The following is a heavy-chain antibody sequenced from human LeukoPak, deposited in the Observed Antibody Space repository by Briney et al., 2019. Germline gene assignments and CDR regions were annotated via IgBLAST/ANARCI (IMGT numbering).Heavy chain of an antibody. V-gene: IGHV3-43*01. D-gene: IGHD6-19*01. CDR3: AKEHASGWPNFDS. J-gene: IGHJ4*02. CDR2: LGRDGRTT. Sequence: GGSLRLSCAASGFSFYDYTMHWVRQAPGKGLQWVSLLGRDGRTTYYTDSVKGRFTISRDNRRNTLCLQMNSLRTEDTALYFCAKEHASGWPNFDSWGQGALVTVSS. CDR1: GFSFYDYT.